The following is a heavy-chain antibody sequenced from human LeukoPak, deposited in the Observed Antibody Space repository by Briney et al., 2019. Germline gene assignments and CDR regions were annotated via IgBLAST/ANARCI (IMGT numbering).Heavy chain of an antibody. D-gene: IGHD5-18*01. CDR2: ISSSCSYI. CDR3: AREGWGYSYGQGGFDY. CDR1: GFTFSSYS. Sequence: GSLRLSCAASGFTFSSYSMNWVRQAPGEGVEGVSSISSSCSYIYYADSVKGRFTISRDNAKNLLYLQMNSLRAEDTAVYYCAREGWGYSYGQGGFDYWGQGSQVTVSS. V-gene: IGHV3-21*01. J-gene: IGHJ4*02.